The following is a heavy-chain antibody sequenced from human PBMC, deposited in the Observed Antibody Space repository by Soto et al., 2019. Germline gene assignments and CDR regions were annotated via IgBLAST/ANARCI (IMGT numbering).Heavy chain of an antibody. J-gene: IGHJ6*02. CDR3: ARSDYGDENYYYYGMDV. V-gene: IGHV3-33*01. D-gene: IGHD4-17*01. CDR1: GFTFSSYG. CDR2: IWYDGSNK. Sequence: GGSLRLSCAASGFTFSSYGMHWVRQAPGKGLEWVAVIWYDGSNKYYADSVKGRFTISRDNSKNTLYLQMNSLRAEDTAVYYCARSDYGDENYYYYGMDVWGQGTTVTVSS.